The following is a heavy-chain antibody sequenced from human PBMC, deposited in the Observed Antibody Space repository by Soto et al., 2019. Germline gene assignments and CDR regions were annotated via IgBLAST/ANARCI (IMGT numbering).Heavy chain of an antibody. D-gene: IGHD4-17*01. J-gene: IGHJ6*02. CDR3: ARDRGLNYGDYFRVDGMDV. V-gene: IGHV3-33*01. CDR1: GFTFSSYG. CDR2: IWYDGSNK. Sequence: GGSLRLSCAASGFTFSSYGMHWVRQAPGKGLEWVAVIWYDGSNKYYADSVKGRFTISRDNSKNTLYLQMNSLRAEDTAVYYCARDRGLNYGDYFRVDGMDVWGQGTTVTVSS.